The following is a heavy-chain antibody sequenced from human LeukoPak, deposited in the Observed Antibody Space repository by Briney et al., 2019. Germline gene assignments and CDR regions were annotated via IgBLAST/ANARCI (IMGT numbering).Heavy chain of an antibody. J-gene: IGHJ5*02. CDR1: GYTFTGYY. V-gene: IGHV1-2*02. Sequence: GASVKVSCKASGYTFTGYYIHWVRQAPGQGLEWMGWINPNSGGTKYAQNFQGRVTMTRDTSSSTAHMELSRLRSDDTAVYYCARGDCSVSGCHGGNWFDPWGRGTLVTVSS. CDR3: ARGDCSVSGCHGGNWFDP. D-gene: IGHD2-15*01. CDR2: INPNSGGT.